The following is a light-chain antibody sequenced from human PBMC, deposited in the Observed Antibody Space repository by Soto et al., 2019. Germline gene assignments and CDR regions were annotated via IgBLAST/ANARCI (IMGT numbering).Light chain of an antibody. V-gene: IGKV1-9*01. J-gene: IGKJ4*01. CDR3: QQLYSYPLT. CDR1: QGINSY. Sequence: QLTQSPSFLSASIRDRVTVTCRASQGINSYLAWYQQKPGKAPKLVIYTASNMQIGVPSRFSGSGSGTEFTLTITSLQPEDFAAYYCQQLYSYPLTFGGGAKVAIK. CDR2: TAS.